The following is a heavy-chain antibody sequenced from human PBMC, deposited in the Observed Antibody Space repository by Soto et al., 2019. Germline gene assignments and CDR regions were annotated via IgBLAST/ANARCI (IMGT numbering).Heavy chain of an antibody. CDR3: ARDILIVGATKFYYYYGMDV. CDR1: GFTFNTFT. J-gene: IGHJ6*02. Sequence: GGSLRLSCAASGFTFNTFTMHWVRQAPGKGLEWVAVISYDGSNKYYADSVKGRFTISRDNSKNTLYLQMNSLRAEDTAVYYCARDILIVGATKFYYYYGMDVWGQGTTVTVSS. CDR2: ISYDGSNK. D-gene: IGHD1-26*01. V-gene: IGHV3-30-3*01.